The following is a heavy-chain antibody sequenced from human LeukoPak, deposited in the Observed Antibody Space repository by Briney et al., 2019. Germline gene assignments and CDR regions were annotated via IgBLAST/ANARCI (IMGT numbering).Heavy chain of an antibody. J-gene: IGHJ3*02. D-gene: IGHD1-26*01. Sequence: DSVKGRFTMSRDNSQKTLFLQMNSLRAADTAFYYCAKGWDLLSAFDIWGQGTMVTVSS. CDR3: AKGWDLLSAFDI. V-gene: IGHV3-23*01.